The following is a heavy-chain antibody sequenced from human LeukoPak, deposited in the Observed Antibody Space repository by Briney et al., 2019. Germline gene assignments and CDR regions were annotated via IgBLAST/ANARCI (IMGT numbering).Heavy chain of an antibody. D-gene: IGHD6-13*01. J-gene: IGHJ4*02. CDR3: ARGGRKQQLAQDRNDY. V-gene: IGHV3-7*01. Sequence: GGSLRLSCAASGFTFSSYWMSWVRQAPGKGLEWVANIKQDGSEKYYVDSVKGRFTISRDNAKNSLYLQMNSLRAEDTAVHYCARGGRKQQLAQDRNDYWGQGTLVTVSS. CDR2: IKQDGSEK. CDR1: GFTFSSYW.